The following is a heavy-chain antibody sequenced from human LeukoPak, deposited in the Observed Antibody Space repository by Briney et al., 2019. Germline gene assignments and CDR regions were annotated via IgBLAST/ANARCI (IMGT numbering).Heavy chain of an antibody. CDR2: IYTSGST. Sequence: SETLSFTCTVSGGSISSYYWSWIRQPAGKGLEWIGRIYTSGSTSYNPSLKSRVTMSVDTSKNQFSLKLSSVTAADTAVYYCARGRGSSGYVLARLFDIWGQGTMVTVSS. CDR3: ARGRGSSGYVLARLFDI. D-gene: IGHD5-12*01. CDR1: GGSISSYY. V-gene: IGHV4-4*07. J-gene: IGHJ3*02.